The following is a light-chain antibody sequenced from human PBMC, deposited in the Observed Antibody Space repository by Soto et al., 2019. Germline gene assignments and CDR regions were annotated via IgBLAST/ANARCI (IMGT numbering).Light chain of an antibody. V-gene: IGKV1-5*03. CDR2: KAS. Sequence: DIQITHSPSSLSASVIYRVTITCRASQSISNYLNWYQQKPGKAPKLLIYKASSLESGVPSRFSGSGSGTEFTLTINSLQADDFATYYCQQHNSFSITFGQGTRLEN. CDR1: QSISNY. CDR3: QQHNSFSIT. J-gene: IGKJ5*01.